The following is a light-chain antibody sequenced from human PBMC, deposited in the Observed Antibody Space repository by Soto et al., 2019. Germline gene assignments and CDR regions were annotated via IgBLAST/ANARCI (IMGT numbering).Light chain of an antibody. CDR2: DVI. CDR1: SSDVGGYNY. V-gene: IGLV2-14*01. Sequence: QSALTQPASVSGSPGQSITISCTGTSSDVGGYNYVSWYQQHPGKAPKVMIYDVINRPSGVSNRFSGSKSGNTASLTISGLQADYVADYYSSSYTISGTRVFGGGTNVTV. CDR3: SSYTISGTRV. J-gene: IGLJ2*01.